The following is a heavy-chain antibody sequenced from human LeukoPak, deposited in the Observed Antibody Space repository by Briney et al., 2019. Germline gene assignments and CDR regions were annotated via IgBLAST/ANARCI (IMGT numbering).Heavy chain of an antibody. J-gene: IGHJ4*02. Sequence: GGSLRLSCAASGFTFSSSAMSWVRQAPGKGLECVSAISNNGGYTYYADSVQGRFTISRDNSKSTLCLQMNSLRAEDTAVYYCAKQLGYCSDGSCYFPYWGQGALVTVSS. V-gene: IGHV3-23*01. CDR3: AKQLGYCSDGSCYFPY. D-gene: IGHD2-15*01. CDR2: ISNNGGYT. CDR1: GFTFSSSA.